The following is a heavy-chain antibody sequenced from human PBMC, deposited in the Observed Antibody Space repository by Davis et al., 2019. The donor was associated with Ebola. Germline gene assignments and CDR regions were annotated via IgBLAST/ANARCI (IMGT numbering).Heavy chain of an antibody. Sequence: SETLSLICAVYGGSFSGYYWSWIRQPPGKGLEWIGEINHSGSTNYNPSLKSRVTISVDTSKNQFSLKLSSVTAADTAVYYCARGVSDDPTYFDYWGQGTLVTVSS. CDR3: ARGVSDDPTYFDY. V-gene: IGHV4-34*01. CDR2: INHSGST. CDR1: GGSFSGYY. J-gene: IGHJ4*02. D-gene: IGHD1-1*01.